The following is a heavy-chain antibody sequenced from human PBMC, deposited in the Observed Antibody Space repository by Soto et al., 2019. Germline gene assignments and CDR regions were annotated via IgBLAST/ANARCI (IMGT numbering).Heavy chain of an antibody. CDR2: ISYNGNNQ. CDR3: DRDGQVTWGPTTYYYGVDV. D-gene: IGHD3-16*01. Sequence: PGGSLRLSCAASGFRVGSYALHWVRQAPGKGLEWVAVISYNGNNQYYTESVKGRFSISKDISKNTVDLQMNSLRGEDTAVYFCDRDGQVTWGPTTYYYGVDVWGHGTTVTVSS. CDR1: GFRVGSYA. J-gene: IGHJ6*02. V-gene: IGHV3-30-3*01.